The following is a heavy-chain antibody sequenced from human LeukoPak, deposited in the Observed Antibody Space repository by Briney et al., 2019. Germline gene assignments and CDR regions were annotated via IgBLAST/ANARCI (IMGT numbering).Heavy chain of an antibody. CDR2: INHSGST. Sequence: SETLSLTCAVYGGSFSGYYWSWIRQPPGKGLEWIGEINHSGSTNYNPSLKSRVTISVDTSKNQFSLKLSSVTAADTAVDYCARRSRKWFGDLFDYWGQGTLVTVSS. V-gene: IGHV4-34*01. D-gene: IGHD3-10*01. CDR1: GGSFSGYY. J-gene: IGHJ4*02. CDR3: ARRSRKWFGDLFDY.